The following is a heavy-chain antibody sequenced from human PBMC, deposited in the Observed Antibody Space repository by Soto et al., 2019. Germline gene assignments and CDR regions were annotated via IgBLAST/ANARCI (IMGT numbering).Heavy chain of an antibody. CDR1: GFSLSTSGVG. CDR3: AHTGGAAMVEYYFDY. CDR2: IYWNDDK. Sequence: QITLKESGPTLVNPTQPLTLTCTFSGFSLSTSGVGVGWIRQPPGKALEWLALIYWNDDKRYSPSLKSRLTITKDTSKNQVVLTMTNMDPVDTATYYCAHTGGAAMVEYYFDYWGQGTLVTVSS. J-gene: IGHJ4*02. V-gene: IGHV2-5*01. D-gene: IGHD5-18*01.